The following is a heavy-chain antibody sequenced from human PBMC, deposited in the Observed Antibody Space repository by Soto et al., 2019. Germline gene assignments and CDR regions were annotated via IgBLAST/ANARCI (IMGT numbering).Heavy chain of an antibody. CDR1: GGTFSSYA. CDR3: AREAGTVTTHYYYYGMDV. CDR2: IILIFGTA. J-gene: IGHJ6*02. D-gene: IGHD4-17*01. Sequence: QVQLVQSGAEVKKPGSSVKVSCKASGGTFSSYAISWVRQAPGQGLEWMGGIILIFGTANYAQKFQGRDTITADEYTSTAYMELSCLRTENTAVYYCAREAGTVTTHYYYYGMDVWGQGTTVTVSS. V-gene: IGHV1-69*01.